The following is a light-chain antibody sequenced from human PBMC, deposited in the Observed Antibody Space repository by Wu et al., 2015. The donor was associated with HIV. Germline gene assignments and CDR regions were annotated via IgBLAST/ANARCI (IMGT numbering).Light chain of an antibody. J-gene: IGKJ2*01. CDR1: QSVSSY. V-gene: IGKV3-11*01. CDR3: QQYGSSMYT. Sequence: EIVLTQSPDTLSLSPGDRATLSCRASQSVSSYLAWYQQKPGQAPRLLMYDVSNRATGTPARFSGSGSGTDFTLTIGSLEPEDFAVYYCQQYGSSMYTFGQGTKLE. CDR2: DVS.